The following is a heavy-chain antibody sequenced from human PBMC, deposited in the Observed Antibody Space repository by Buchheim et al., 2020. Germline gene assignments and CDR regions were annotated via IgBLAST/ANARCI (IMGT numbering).Heavy chain of an antibody. Sequence: EVQLVESGGGLVQPGGSLRLSCAASGFTFSSYDMQWVRQVSGKGLEWVSAVGMAGDTHYSGSVRGRFTISSENAKNSVYLQMNNLRGGDTAVYYCARDPSGRGMDVWGQGT. V-gene: IGHV3-13*04. CDR1: GFTFSSYD. J-gene: IGHJ6*02. CDR2: VGMAGDT. CDR3: ARDPSGRGMDV.